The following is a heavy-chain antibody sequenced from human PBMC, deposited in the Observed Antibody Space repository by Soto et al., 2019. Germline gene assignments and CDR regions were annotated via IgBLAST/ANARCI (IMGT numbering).Heavy chain of an antibody. CDR2: FDPEDGET. Sequence: ASVKVSCKVSGYTLTELSMHWVRQAPGKGLEWMGGFDPEDGETIYAQKFQGRVTMTEDTSTDTAYMELSSLRSEDTAVYYCATVVVAANAVDIWGQGTMVTVSS. D-gene: IGHD2-15*01. J-gene: IGHJ3*02. CDR3: ATVVVAANAVDI. CDR1: GYTLTELS. V-gene: IGHV1-24*01.